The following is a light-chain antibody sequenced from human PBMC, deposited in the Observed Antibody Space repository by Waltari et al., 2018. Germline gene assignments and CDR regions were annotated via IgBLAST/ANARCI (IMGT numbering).Light chain of an antibody. Sequence: EIQMTQSPSSLSASVGDRVTITCRASQGIANFLAGYQPKPGKVPKLLIYGASTLQSGVPPRVSGSGSGTDFPLTISSLQPEDAATYYCQKYTTAPPELTFGGGTKVEIK. J-gene: IGKJ4*01. CDR2: GAS. V-gene: IGKV1-27*01. CDR1: QGIANF. CDR3: QKYTTAPPELT.